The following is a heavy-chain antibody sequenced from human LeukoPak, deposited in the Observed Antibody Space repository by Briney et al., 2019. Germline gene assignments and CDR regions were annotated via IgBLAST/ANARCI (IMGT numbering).Heavy chain of an antibody. CDR3: VRDPSNSSGRYAYFDY. CDR1: GYTFTSYG. J-gene: IGHJ4*02. D-gene: IGHD3-22*01. V-gene: IGHV1-18*01. CDR2: ISAYNGDK. Sequence: ASVKVSCKASGYTFTSYGISWVRQAPGQGLEWMGWISAYNGDKNYAQKFQGRLTTITDTSTTTVYMELRSLRSDDTAVYYCVRDPSNSSGRYAYFDYWGQGALVTVSS.